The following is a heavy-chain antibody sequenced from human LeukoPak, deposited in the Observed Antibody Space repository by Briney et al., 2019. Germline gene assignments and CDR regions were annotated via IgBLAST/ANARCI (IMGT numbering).Heavy chain of an antibody. V-gene: IGHV3-7*01. CDR1: GFTFSSYW. CDR3: VREGGGSDYYDSSGPDAFDI. CDR2: IKQDGSEK. D-gene: IGHD3-22*01. J-gene: IGHJ3*02. Sequence: GGSLRLSCAASGFTFSSYWMTWVRQAPGKGLEWVANIKQDGSEKYYVDSVKGRFTISRDNAKNSLYLQMNSLRAEDTAVYYCVREGGGSDYYDSSGPDAFDIWGQGTMVTVSS.